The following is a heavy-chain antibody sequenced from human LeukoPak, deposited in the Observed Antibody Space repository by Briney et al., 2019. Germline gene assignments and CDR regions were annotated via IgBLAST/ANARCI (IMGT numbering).Heavy chain of an antibody. Sequence: GGSLGLSCAASGFTFDDYGMSWVRQAPGKGLEWVSGINWNGGSTGYADSVKGRFTISRDNAKNSLYLQMNSLRAEDTALYYCARGVIAAQLPPYDYWGQGTLVTVSS. CDR2: INWNGGST. CDR3: ARGVIAAQLPPYDY. D-gene: IGHD6-13*01. CDR1: GFTFDDYG. V-gene: IGHV3-20*04. J-gene: IGHJ4*02.